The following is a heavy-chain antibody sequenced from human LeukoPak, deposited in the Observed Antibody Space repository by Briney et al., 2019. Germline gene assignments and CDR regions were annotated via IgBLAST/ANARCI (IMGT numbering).Heavy chain of an antibody. J-gene: IGHJ2*01. CDR1: GGSISSYY. D-gene: IGHD2-2*01. V-gene: IGHV4-59*12. CDR3: ARVASHPPKFSVPAARPTGYFDL. Sequence: PSETLSLTCTVSGGSISSYYWSWIRQPPGRRLEWIGYIHYSGSTNYNPSLKSRVTTSVDTSKNQFSLKLSSVTAADTAVYYCARVASHPPKFSVPAARPTGYFDLWGRGTLVTVSS. CDR2: IHYSGST.